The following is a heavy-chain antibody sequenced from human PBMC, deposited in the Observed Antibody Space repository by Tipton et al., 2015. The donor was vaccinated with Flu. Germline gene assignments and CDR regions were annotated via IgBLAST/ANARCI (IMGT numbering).Heavy chain of an antibody. CDR1: GGSVSSFF. J-gene: IGHJ3*02. CDR3: ARGLGVVVAVAFDI. Sequence: TLSLTCSVSGGSVSSFFWSWIRQPPGKGLEWIGEINHSGSTNYNPSLKSRVTISVDTSKNQFSPKLSSVTAADTAVYYCARGLGVVVAVAFDIWGQGAMVTVSS. CDR2: INHSGST. V-gene: IGHV4-34*01. D-gene: IGHD2-15*01.